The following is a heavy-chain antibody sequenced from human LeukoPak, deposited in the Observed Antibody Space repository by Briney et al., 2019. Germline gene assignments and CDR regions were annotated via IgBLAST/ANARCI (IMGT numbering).Heavy chain of an antibody. Sequence: GSLRLSCAASGFTFSSYAMSWVRQAPGKGLEWVSVISASGGSTFYADSVKGRFTISRDNSKNTLYLQMNSLRAEDTAVYYCAKDGSSSSEIDYWGQGTLVTVSS. V-gene: IGHV3-23*01. D-gene: IGHD6-6*01. J-gene: IGHJ4*02. CDR2: ISASGGST. CDR3: AKDGSSSSEIDY. CDR1: GFTFSSYA.